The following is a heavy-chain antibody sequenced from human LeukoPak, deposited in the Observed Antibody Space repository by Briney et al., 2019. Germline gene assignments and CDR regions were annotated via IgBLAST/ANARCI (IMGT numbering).Heavy chain of an antibody. CDR3: ARDGFSSGWHYDAFDI. Sequence: PSETLSLTCTVSGGSISSSSYYWSWIRQPPGKGLEWIGEINHSGSTNYNPSLKSRVTISVDTSKNQFSLKLSSVTAADTAVYYCARDGFSSGWHYDAFDIWGQGTMVTVSS. CDR2: INHSGST. J-gene: IGHJ3*02. CDR1: GGSISSSSYY. V-gene: IGHV4-39*07. D-gene: IGHD6-19*01.